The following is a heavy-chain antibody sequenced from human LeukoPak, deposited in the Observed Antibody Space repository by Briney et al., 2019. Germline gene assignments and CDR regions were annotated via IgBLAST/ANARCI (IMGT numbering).Heavy chain of an antibody. CDR1: GGSFSGYY. J-gene: IGHJ4*02. V-gene: IGHV4-34*01. CDR3: ARVPRGDTAMADY. D-gene: IGHD5-18*01. Sequence: SETLSLTCAVYGGSFSGYYWSWIRQPPGKGLEWIGEVNHSGSTNYNPSLKSRVTISVDTSKNQFSLKLSSVTAADTAVYYCARVPRGDTAMADYWGQGTLVTVSS. CDR2: VNHSGST.